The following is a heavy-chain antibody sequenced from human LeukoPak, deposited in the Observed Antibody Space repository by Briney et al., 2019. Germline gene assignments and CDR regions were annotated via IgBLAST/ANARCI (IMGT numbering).Heavy chain of an antibody. CDR1: GFTFSSYE. V-gene: IGHV3-48*03. CDR2: ISSSGSTI. CDR3: AGVLRYFDWLFPAHAFDI. J-gene: IGHJ3*02. D-gene: IGHD3-9*01. Sequence: TGGSLRLSCAASGFTFSSYEMNWVRQAPGKGLEWVSYISSSGSTIYYADSVKGRFTISRDNAKNSLYLQMNSLRAEDTAVYYCAGVLRYFDWLFPAHAFDIWGQGTMVTVSS.